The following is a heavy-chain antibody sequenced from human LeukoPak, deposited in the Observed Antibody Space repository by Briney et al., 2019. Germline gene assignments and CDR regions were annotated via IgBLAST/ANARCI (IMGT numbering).Heavy chain of an antibody. CDR3: AKITMVRGGQLG. Sequence: PGGSLRLSCAASRFAFSSYAMTWVRQAPGKGLEWVSTISGSSGNTYYADSMKGRFTISRDNSKNTLYLQMNSLRAEDTAVYYCAKITMVRGGQLGWGQGTLVTVSS. D-gene: IGHD3-10*01. J-gene: IGHJ4*02. CDR2: ISGSSGNT. V-gene: IGHV3-23*01. CDR1: RFAFSSYA.